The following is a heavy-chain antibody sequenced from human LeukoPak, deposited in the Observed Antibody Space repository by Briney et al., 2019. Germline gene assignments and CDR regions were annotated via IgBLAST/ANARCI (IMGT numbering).Heavy chain of an antibody. J-gene: IGHJ6*03. V-gene: IGHV4-4*07. CDR2: IYSSGTT. D-gene: IGHD1-26*01. Sequence: SETLSLTCTVSGDSINSFYWNWIRQPAGKGLEWIGRIYSSGTTNYNPSLKSRVTMSLDTSRKQFSLKLSSVTAADTAVYYCARATSGSYSSRYYYFYMDVWGKGTPVTVSS. CDR1: GDSINSFY. CDR3: ARATSGSYSSRYYYFYMDV.